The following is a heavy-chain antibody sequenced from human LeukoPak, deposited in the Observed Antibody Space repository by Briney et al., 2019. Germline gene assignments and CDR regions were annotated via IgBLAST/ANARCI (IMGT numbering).Heavy chain of an antibody. D-gene: IGHD4-17*01. CDR2: IYYSGTT. Sequence: SETLSLTCTVSGGSISGYYWSWIRQPPGKGLEWVGYIYYSGTTNYNPSLKSRVTISVDTSRNQFSLRLSSVTAADTAVYYCARYGDPNYYYYGMDVWAKGPRSPSP. CDR3: ARYGDPNYYYYGMDV. J-gene: IGHJ6*02. CDR1: GGSISGYY. V-gene: IGHV4-59*01.